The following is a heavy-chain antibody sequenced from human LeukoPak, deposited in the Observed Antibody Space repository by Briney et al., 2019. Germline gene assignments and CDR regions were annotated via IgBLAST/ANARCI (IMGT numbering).Heavy chain of an antibody. CDR3: AKDLEYYDFWSGYSATGY. D-gene: IGHD3-3*01. CDR1: GFTFSSYG. CDR2: ISYDGSNK. Sequence: GRSLRLSCAASGFTFSSYGMHWVRQAPGKGLEWVAVISYDGSNKYYADSEKGRFTISRDNSKNTLYLQMNSLRAEDTAVYYCAKDLEYYDFWSGYSATGYWGQGTLVTVSS. V-gene: IGHV3-30*18. J-gene: IGHJ4*02.